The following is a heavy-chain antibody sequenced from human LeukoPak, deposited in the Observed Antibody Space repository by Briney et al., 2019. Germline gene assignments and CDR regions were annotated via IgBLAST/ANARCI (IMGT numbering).Heavy chain of an antibody. Sequence: SETLSLTCTVCGGSINSGGYYWAWIRQPAGKGLEWIGRLYTSGSTNLNPSLKSRVTISLDTSKNQFSLKLRSVTAADTAVYFCARDFGGITAAGYAFDIWGQGAMVTVSS. CDR2: LYTSGST. CDR3: ARDFGGITAAGYAFDI. D-gene: IGHD6-13*01. J-gene: IGHJ3*02. CDR1: GGSINSGGYY. V-gene: IGHV4-61*02.